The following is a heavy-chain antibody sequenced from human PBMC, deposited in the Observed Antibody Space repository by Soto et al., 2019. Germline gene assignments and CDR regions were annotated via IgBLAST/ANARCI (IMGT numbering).Heavy chain of an antibody. CDR1: GFTFSHTY. D-gene: IGHD3-16*01. Sequence: QPGGSLRLSCAASGFTFSHTYMSWVRRTPGKGLEWVANIKEDGSQVGYVDSVKGRFTVSRDNAKNSLFLQMNSLRVEDTAVYYCARDPSFGGLDYWGQGTLVTVSS. CDR3: ARDPSFGGLDY. CDR2: IKEDGSQV. J-gene: IGHJ4*02. V-gene: IGHV3-7*01.